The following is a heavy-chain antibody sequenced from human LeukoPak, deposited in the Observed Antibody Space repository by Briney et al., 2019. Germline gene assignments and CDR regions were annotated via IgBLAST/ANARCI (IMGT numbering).Heavy chain of an antibody. CDR3: ARGYCSGGSCYYFDY. D-gene: IGHD2-15*01. J-gene: IGHJ4*02. Sequence: SETLSLTCTVSGGSISSYYWSWIRQPAGKGLEWIGRIYTSGSTNYNPSLKSRVTMSVDTSKNQFSLKLSFVTAADTAVYYCARGYCSGGSCYYFDYWGQGTLVTVSS. CDR2: IYTSGST. V-gene: IGHV4-4*07. CDR1: GGSISSYY.